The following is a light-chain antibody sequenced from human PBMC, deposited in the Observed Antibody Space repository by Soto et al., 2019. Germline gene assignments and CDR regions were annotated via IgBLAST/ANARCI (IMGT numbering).Light chain of an antibody. V-gene: IGLV1-40*01. CDR3: QSYDSSLSGL. Sequence: QSVLTQPPSVSGAPGQRVTISCTGSSSNIGAGYDVHWYQQLPGTAPKLLIYGNTNRPSGVPDRFSGSKSGTSASLAITGLQAEDEADYYCQSYDSSLSGLFGGGTKVNRP. CDR1: SSNIGAGYD. J-gene: IGLJ2*01. CDR2: GNT.